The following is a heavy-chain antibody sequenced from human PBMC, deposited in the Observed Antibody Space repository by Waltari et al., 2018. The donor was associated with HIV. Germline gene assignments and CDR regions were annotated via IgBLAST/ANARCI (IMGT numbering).Heavy chain of an antibody. J-gene: IGHJ4*02. CDR2: IYYSGST. D-gene: IGHD2-2*01. CDR1: GGSISSFY. Sequence: QVQLQESGPGLVKPSETLSLTCTVSGGSISSFYWSWIRQPPGKGLEGIGYIYYSGSTNYNPSLKRRVTVSVDTSKNQVSLRLSSVSAADTAVYYCAGSLHQLIFPLLFAHWGQGTLVTVSP. V-gene: IGHV4-59*01. CDR3: AGSLHQLIFPLLFAH.